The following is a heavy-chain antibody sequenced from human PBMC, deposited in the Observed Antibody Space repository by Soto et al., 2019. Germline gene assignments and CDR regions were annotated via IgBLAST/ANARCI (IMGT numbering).Heavy chain of an antibody. CDR2: ISYDGSNK. J-gene: IGHJ4*02. CDR3: VTAMVGY. Sequence: PGGSLRLSCAASGFTFSSYAMHWVRQAPGKGLEWVAVISYDGSNKYYADSVKGRFTISRDNSKNTLYLQMNSLRAEDTAVYYCVTAMVGYWGQGTLVTVSS. D-gene: IGHD5-18*01. V-gene: IGHV3-30-3*01. CDR1: GFTFSSYA.